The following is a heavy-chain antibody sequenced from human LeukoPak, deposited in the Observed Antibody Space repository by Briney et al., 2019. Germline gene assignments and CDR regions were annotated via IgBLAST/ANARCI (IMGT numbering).Heavy chain of an antibody. CDR2: ISSSSSYI. CDR1: GFTFSSCS. D-gene: IGHD3-10*01. V-gene: IGHV3-21*01. CDR3: ARDITVVRGVYY. Sequence: GGSLRLSCAASGFTFSSCSMNWVRQAPGKGLEWVSSISSSSSYIYYADSVKGRFTISRDNAKNSLYLQMNSLRAEDTAVYYCARDITVVRGVYYWGQGTLVTVSS. J-gene: IGHJ4*02.